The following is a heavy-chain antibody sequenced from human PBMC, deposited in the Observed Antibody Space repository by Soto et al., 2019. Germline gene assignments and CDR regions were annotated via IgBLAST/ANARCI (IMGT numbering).Heavy chain of an antibody. J-gene: IGHJ6*02. Sequence: PSETLSLTCTVSGGSISSGGYYWSWIRQHPGKGLEWIGYIYYSGSTYYNPSLKSRVTISVDTSKNQFSLKLSSVTAADMAVYYCARGHRWFGELFYYYYGMDVWGQGTTVTVSS. V-gene: IGHV4-31*03. CDR2: IYYSGST. CDR1: GGSISSGGYY. D-gene: IGHD3-10*01. CDR3: ARGHRWFGELFYYYYGMDV.